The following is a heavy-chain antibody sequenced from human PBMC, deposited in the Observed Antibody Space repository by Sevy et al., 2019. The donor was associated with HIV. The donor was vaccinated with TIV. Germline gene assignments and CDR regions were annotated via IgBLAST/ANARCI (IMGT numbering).Heavy chain of an antibody. CDR2: ISAYNGNT. J-gene: IGHJ4*02. V-gene: IGHV1-18*01. Sequence: ASVKVSCKASGYTFTSYGISWVRQAPGQGLEWMGWISAYNGNTNYAQKLQGRVTMTTDTSTSTAYMELKRLRSDDTAVYYCAREGREYCSSSGCYDKREFDYWGQGTLVTVSS. D-gene: IGHD2-2*01. CDR3: AREGREYCSSSGCYDKREFDY. CDR1: GYTFTSYG.